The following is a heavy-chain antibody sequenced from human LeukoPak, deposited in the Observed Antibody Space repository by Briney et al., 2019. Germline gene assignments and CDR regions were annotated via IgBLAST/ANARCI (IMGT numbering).Heavy chain of an antibody. Sequence: SETLSLTCTVSGGSIRNHHWSWVRQPPGKGLEWIGYIHYSGSTNYNPSLKSRVTMSVDTSNNRISLKVTSVTAADTAVYYCARREDSGSRGYYGLWGQGTLITVSS. CDR2: IHYSGST. J-gene: IGHJ4*02. CDR1: GGSIRNHH. D-gene: IGHD3-22*01. V-gene: IGHV4-59*08. CDR3: ARREDSGSRGYYGL.